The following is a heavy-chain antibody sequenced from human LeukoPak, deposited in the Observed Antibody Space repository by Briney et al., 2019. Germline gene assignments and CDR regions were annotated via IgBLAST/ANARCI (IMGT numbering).Heavy chain of an antibody. J-gene: IGHJ4*02. CDR1: GGSISSSRYY. V-gene: IGHV4-39*07. CDR3: ARVGYYGSGSYYGFLDY. Sequence: SETLSLTCTVSGGSISSSRYYWGWIRQPPGKGLESIGNIYYSGSTYYNPSLKSRVTISLDTSKNQFSLKLSSVTAADTAVYYCARVGYYGSGSYYGFLDYWGQGTLVTVSS. D-gene: IGHD3-10*01. CDR2: IYYSGST.